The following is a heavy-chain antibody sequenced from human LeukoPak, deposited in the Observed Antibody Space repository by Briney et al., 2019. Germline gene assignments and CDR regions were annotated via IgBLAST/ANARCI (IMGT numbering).Heavy chain of an antibody. CDR3: ARGDILTGYDY. D-gene: IGHD3-9*01. Sequence: ASVRVSCKASGYTFTNYGISWVRRAPGQGLEWMGFINPYNGNTDHVEKVQARVTMTTDTSTNTAYMELRSLRSDDTAVYYCARGDILTGYDYWGQGTLVTVSS. CDR1: GYTFTNYG. J-gene: IGHJ4*02. CDR2: INPYNGNT. V-gene: IGHV1-18*01.